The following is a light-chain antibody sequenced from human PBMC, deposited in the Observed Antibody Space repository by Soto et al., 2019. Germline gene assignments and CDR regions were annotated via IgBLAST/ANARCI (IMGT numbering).Light chain of an antibody. CDR1: SSDFGGYNY. CDR2: DVS. J-gene: IGLJ1*01. V-gene: IGLV2-11*01. CDR3: CSYEGTFYV. Sequence: QSVLTQPRSVSGSPGQSVTISCTGTSSDFGGYNYVSWYQHHPGKAPKLMIYDVSERPSGVPDRFSGSKSGNTASLTISGLQAEDEADYYCCSYEGTFYVFGNGTKVTV.